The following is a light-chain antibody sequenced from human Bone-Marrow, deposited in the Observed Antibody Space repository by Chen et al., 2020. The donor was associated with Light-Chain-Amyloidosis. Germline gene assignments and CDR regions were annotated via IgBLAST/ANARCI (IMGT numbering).Light chain of an antibody. CDR1: SSDVGSYNR. V-gene: IGLV2-18*02. CDR3: SSHTSSSTWV. CDR2: EVS. Sequence: QSALTRPPSVSGSPGKSVTISCTGTSSDVGSYNRVSWYQQPPGTAPKLMIYEVSNRPSGVPDRFSGSKSGNTASLTISGLQAEDEADYYCSSHTSSSTWVFGGGTKLTVL. J-gene: IGLJ3*02.